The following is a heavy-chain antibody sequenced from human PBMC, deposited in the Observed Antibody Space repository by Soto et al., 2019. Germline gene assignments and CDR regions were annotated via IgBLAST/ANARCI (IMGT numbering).Heavy chain of an antibody. V-gene: IGHV1-69*13. CDR3: ARGDQRQKGTIDY. D-gene: IGHD4-17*01. J-gene: IGHJ4*02. CDR2: IIPIFGTA. CDR1: GGTFSSYA. Sequence: ASVKVSCKASGGTFSSYAISWVRQAPGQGLEWMGGIIPIFGTANYAQKFQGRVTITADESTSTAYMELSSLRSEDTAVYYCARGDQRQKGTIDYCGQGTLLTVSS.